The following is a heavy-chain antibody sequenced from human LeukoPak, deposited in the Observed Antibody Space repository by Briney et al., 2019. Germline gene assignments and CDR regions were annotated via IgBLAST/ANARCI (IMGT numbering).Heavy chain of an antibody. CDR3: AKGAGLSEKYFDR. CDR1: GFTVSSKY. Sequence: GGSLRLSCAASGFTVSSKYMSWVRQAPGKGLEWVSVIYSGGGSTFYADSVKGRFTFSRDNSKNTLFLQMNSLRAEDTAVYYCAKGAGLSEKYFDRWGRGTLVTVSS. CDR2: IYSGGGST. V-gene: IGHV3-66*01. J-gene: IGHJ4*02. D-gene: IGHD1-26*01.